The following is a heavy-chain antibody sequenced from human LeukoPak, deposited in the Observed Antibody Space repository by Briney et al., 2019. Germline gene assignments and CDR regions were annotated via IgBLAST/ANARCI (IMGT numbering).Heavy chain of an antibody. CDR3: AGVGSVTVSTSWFDP. V-gene: IGHV4-31*03. CDR2: IYYSGST. J-gene: IGHJ5*02. Sequence: SETLSLTCTVSGGSISSGVYYWSWIRQHPGKGLEWIGYIYYSGSTYYNPSLKSRVTISLDTSKNQFSLKLSSVTAADTAVYYCAGVGSVTVSTSWFDPWGQGTLVTVSS. CDR1: GGSISSGVYY. D-gene: IGHD4-11*01.